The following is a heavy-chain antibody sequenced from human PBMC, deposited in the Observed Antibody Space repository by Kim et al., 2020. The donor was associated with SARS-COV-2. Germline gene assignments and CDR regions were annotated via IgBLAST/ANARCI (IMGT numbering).Heavy chain of an antibody. CDR2: SGST. V-gene: IGHV4-34*01. Sequence: SGSTTYNPSLKSRVSMSVDTSKNQFSLKLTSVTAADTAVYYCARGAPGHWGQGTLVTVSS. CDR3: ARGAPGH. J-gene: IGHJ1*01.